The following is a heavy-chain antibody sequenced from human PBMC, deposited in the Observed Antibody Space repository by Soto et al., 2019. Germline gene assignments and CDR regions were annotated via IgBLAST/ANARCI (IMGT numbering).Heavy chain of an antibody. Sequence: QVQLVQSGAEVKKPGSSVKVSCKASGGTFSSYAISWVRQAPGQGLEWMGGIIPIFGTANYAQKFQGRVTITADKSTRTAYRELSSLRSEDTALYYCARARSPGKIHYSFDIWGQGTMVTVSS. CDR3: ARARSPGKIHYSFDI. CDR1: GGTFSSYA. D-gene: IGHD5-18*01. V-gene: IGHV1-69*06. J-gene: IGHJ3*02. CDR2: IIPIFGTA.